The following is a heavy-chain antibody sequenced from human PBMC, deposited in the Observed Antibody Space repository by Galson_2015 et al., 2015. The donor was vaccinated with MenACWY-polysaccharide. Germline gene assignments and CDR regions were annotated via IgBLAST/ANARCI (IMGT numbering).Heavy chain of an antibody. CDR3: AKDRIYYSSSWFGAFDY. J-gene: IGHJ4*02. CDR1: GFTFTSQA. V-gene: IGHV3-23*01. CDR2: IRTSDGTT. D-gene: IGHD3-10*01. Sequence: SLRLSCAASGFTFTSQAINWVRQAPGKGLEWVSSIRTSDGTTFYAASVRGRFTISRDNSKNTLYLQMNSLRPEDTAVYYCAKDRIYYSSSWFGAFDYWGQGALVTVSS.